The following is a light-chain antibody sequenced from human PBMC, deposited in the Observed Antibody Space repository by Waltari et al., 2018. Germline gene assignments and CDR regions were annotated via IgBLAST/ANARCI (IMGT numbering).Light chain of an antibody. Sequence: EIVLTPSPATLSLSPGERATLSCRASQSVSSSLAWYQQKPGQAPRLLIYGASSRATGIPDRFSGSGSGTDFTLTISSLEPEDFAVYYCQQYSNWPYSFGQGTKVEIK. J-gene: IGKJ2*03. CDR3: QQYSNWPYS. CDR2: GAS. V-gene: IGKV3-15*01. CDR1: QSVSSS.